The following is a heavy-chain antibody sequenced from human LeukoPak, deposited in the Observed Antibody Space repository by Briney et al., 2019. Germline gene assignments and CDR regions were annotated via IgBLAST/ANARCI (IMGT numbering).Heavy chain of an antibody. J-gene: IGHJ4*02. V-gene: IGHV3-7*04. CDR1: GFTFSSYW. CDR3: ARGYSYGYYFDY. CDR2: IKQDGSEK. Sequence: GGSLRLSCAASGFTFSSYWVSWVRQAPGKGLEWVANIKQDGSEKYYVDSVKGRFTISRDNAKNSLYLQMNSLRAEDTAVYYCARGYSYGYYFDYWGQGTLVTVSS. D-gene: IGHD5-18*01.